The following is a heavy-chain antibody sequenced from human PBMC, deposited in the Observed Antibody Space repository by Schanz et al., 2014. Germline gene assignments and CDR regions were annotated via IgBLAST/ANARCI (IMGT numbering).Heavy chain of an antibody. Sequence: QVYLVQSGGGVVQPGRSLRLSCAASGFIFSTFGMQWVRQAPGKGLEWVAVISYEGSKKYYPDSVQGRFTISRDDSKKMLYLQMNSLRAEDTAVYYCAKVWKDHRIAGRPGWSDGMDVWGQGTTVTVSS. V-gene: IGHV3-30*19. D-gene: IGHD6-6*01. CDR1: GFIFSTFG. J-gene: IGHJ6*02. CDR3: AKVWKDHRIAGRPGWSDGMDV. CDR2: ISYEGSKK.